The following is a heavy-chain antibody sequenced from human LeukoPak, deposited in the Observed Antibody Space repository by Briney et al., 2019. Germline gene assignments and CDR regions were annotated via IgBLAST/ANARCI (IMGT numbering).Heavy chain of an antibody. CDR1: GGSISSNTYY. CDR2: IHHSGST. CDR3: ARGVWQQLVDY. Sequence: SETLSLTCTVSGGSISSNTYYWTWIRQPPGKGMEWIGYIHHSGSTNYNPSLRSRVTILVDTSKNQFSLKLSSVTAADTAVYHCARGVWQQLVDYWGQGTLVTVSS. D-gene: IGHD6-13*01. V-gene: IGHV4-61*01. J-gene: IGHJ4*02.